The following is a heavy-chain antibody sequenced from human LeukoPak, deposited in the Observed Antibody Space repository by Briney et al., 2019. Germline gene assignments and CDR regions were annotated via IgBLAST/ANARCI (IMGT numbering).Heavy chain of an antibody. V-gene: IGHV3-48*03. D-gene: IGHD2-15*01. J-gene: IGHJ4*02. Sequence: GGSLRLSCAASGFTFSSYEMNWVRQAPGKGLEWVSYISSSGSTIYYADSVKSRFTISRDNAKNSLYLQMNSLRAEDTAVYYCAREGGSTGTPPDYWGQGTLVTVSS. CDR3: AREGGSTGTPPDY. CDR1: GFTFSSYE. CDR2: ISSSGSTI.